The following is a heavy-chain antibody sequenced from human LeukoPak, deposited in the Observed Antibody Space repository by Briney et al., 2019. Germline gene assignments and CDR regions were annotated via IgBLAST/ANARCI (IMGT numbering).Heavy chain of an antibody. D-gene: IGHD2-15*01. J-gene: IGHJ2*01. Sequence: SSETLSLTCAVSGGSISSSNWWSWVRQPPGKGLEWIGEIYHSGSTNYNPSLKSRVTISVDKSKNQFSLKLSSVTAADTAVYYCAITSEEYCSGGSCYAEISCYFDLGGRAPLV. CDR1: GGSISSSNW. CDR2: IYHSGST. CDR3: AITSEEYCSGGSCYAEISCYFDL. V-gene: IGHV4-4*02.